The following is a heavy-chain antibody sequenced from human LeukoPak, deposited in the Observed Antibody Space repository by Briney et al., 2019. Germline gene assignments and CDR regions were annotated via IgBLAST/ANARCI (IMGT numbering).Heavy chain of an antibody. CDR3: ARHQSPYANDAFDI. Sequence: SETLSLTCAVSGDSISSSNYYWAWIRQPPGKRLEWIGCMYYSGRTYYNPPLKSRVTLSVDTSKSQFSLNVASVTAADTAVYYCARHQSPYANDAFDIWGQGTMVTVSS. CDR1: GDSISSSNYY. J-gene: IGHJ3*02. D-gene: IGHD4-17*01. V-gene: IGHV4-39*01. CDR2: MYYSGRT.